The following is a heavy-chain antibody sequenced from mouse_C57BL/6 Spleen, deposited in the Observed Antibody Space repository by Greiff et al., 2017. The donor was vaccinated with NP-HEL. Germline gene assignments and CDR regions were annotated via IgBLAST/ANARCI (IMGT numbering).Heavy chain of an antibody. J-gene: IGHJ4*01. CDR2: IYPGSGST. CDR3: ARGGLYYDYDDAMDY. Sequence: QVQLQQPGAELVKPGASVKMSCKASGYTFTSYWITWVKQRPGQGLEWIGDIYPGSGSTNYNEKFKSKATLTVDTSSSTAYMQLSSLTSEDSAVYYCARGGLYYDYDDAMDYWGQGTSVTVSS. D-gene: IGHD2-4*01. V-gene: IGHV1-55*01. CDR1: GYTFTSYW.